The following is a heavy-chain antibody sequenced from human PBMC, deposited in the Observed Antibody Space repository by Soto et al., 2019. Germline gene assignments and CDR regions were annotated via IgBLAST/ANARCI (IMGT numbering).Heavy chain of an antibody. Sequence: ASVKVSCKASGYTFTDYYMHWVRQAPGQGLEWMGWINPNSGGTNYAQKFQGRVTMTRDTSISTAYMELSRLRSDDTAVYHCARKLELRGSYYYYYDMDVWGQGTTVTVSS. CDR2: INPNSGGT. J-gene: IGHJ6*02. CDR1: GYTFTDYY. D-gene: IGHD1-7*01. CDR3: ARKLELRGSYYYYYDMDV. V-gene: IGHV1-2*02.